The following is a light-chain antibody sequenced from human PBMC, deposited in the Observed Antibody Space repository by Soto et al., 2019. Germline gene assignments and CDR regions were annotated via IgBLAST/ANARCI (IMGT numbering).Light chain of an antibody. CDR2: EVS. V-gene: IGLV2-14*01. CDR3: SSYTSSSFWV. Sequence: QSALTQPASVSGSPGQSVTISCTGTSSDIGAYNYVSWYQQHPGKAPKLMISEVSNRPSGISNRFSGSKSGNTASLTISGLQAEDEADYYCSSYTSSSFWVFGGGTKVTVL. J-gene: IGLJ3*02. CDR1: SSDIGAYNY.